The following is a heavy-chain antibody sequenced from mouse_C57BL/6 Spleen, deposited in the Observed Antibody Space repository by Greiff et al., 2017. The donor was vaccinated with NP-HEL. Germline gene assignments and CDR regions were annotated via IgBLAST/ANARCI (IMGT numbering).Heavy chain of an antibody. D-gene: IGHD2-2*01. CDR1: GYSFTGYY. Sequence: VQLQQSGPELVKPGASVKISCKASGYSFTGYYMNWVKQSPEKSLEWIGEINPSTGGTTYNQKFKAKATLTVDKSSSTAYMQLKSLTSEDSAVYYCARDGGYGYHYFDYWGQGTTLTVSS. J-gene: IGHJ2*01. CDR3: ARDGGYGYHYFDY. CDR2: INPSTGGT. V-gene: IGHV1-42*01.